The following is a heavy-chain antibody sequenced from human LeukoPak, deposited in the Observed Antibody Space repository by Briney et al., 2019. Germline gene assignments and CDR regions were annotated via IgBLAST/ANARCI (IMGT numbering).Heavy chain of an antibody. CDR3: ARELVATGVYFDY. CDR2: IYYSGST. CDR1: GGSIRSHY. V-gene: IGHV4-59*11. D-gene: IGHD5-12*01. J-gene: IGHJ4*02. Sequence: PSETLSLTCTVSGGSIRSHYWSWIRQPPGKGLEWIGYIYYSGSTNYNPSLKSRVTISVDTSKNQFSLKLSSVTAADTAVYYCARELVATGVYFDYWGQGTLVTVSS.